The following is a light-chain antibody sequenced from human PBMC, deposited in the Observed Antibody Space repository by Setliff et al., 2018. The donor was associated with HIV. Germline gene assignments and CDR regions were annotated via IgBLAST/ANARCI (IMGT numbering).Light chain of an antibody. CDR1: SSVVGASNS. V-gene: IGLV2-11*01. J-gene: IGLJ1*01. CDR2: DVS. Sequence: GSPGQSVTISCTGTSSVVGASNSVSWYQHHPGKAPKVIIYDVSDRPSGVPDRFSGSKSGNTASLTISGLQAEDEADYYCCSYAGSYTSLYVFGTGTKVTVL. CDR3: CSYAGSYTSLYV.